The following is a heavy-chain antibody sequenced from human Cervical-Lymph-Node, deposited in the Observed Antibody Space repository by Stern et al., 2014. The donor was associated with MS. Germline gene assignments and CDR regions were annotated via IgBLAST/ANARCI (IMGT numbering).Heavy chain of an antibody. CDR3: ARGGRGVGLEY. CDR2: VSYDGTQR. Sequence: VQLVESGGGVVQPGRSLSLSCVVSGFTFSTYAMHWVRQAPGKGLEWAAFVSYDGTQRNSTDSVKARFTISRDNSKNTLYLHMNSLRDEDTAVYFCARGGRGVGLEYWGQGALVTVSS. D-gene: IGHD3-10*01. CDR1: GFTFSTYA. V-gene: IGHV3-30-3*01. J-gene: IGHJ4*02.